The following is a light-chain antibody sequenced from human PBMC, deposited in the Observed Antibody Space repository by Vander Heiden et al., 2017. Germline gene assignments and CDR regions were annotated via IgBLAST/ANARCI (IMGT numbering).Light chain of an antibody. Sequence: SVLTQPPSASGTPGQRVTIPCSGSSANIRLNYVYWYQHLPGRAPKLLIFSNDQRPSGIPDRFSCYTSGTSASPATSGLRSEDEGDDYCSAWHDSMNGPGVFGPGTTLTVL. J-gene: IGLJ3*02. V-gene: IGLV1-47*02. CDR3: SAWHDSMNGPGV. CDR2: SND. CDR1: SANIRLNY.